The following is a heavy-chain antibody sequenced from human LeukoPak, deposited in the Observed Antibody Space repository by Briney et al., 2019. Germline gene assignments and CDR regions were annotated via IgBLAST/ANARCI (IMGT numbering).Heavy chain of an antibody. Sequence: GGSLRLSCVASGFSFRNYAIHWVRQAPGKGLEYVSVINTDGRITYYADSVKGRFTISRDNSKNTVYLQMGSLRGEDMAVYYCTRDGGSFCDFGYWGQGALVTVSS. J-gene: IGHJ4*02. CDR3: TRDGGSFCDFGY. D-gene: IGHD1-26*01. V-gene: IGHV3-64*02. CDR2: INTDGRIT. CDR1: GFSFRNYA.